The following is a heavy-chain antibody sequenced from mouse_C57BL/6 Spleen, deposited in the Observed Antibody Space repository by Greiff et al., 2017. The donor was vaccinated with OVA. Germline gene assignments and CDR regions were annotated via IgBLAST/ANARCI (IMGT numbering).Heavy chain of an antibody. CDR3: ARTSPLTGPLAIDG. V-gene: IGHV1-64*01. J-gene: IGHJ4*01. CDR1: GYTFTSYW. Sequence: QVQLQQPGAELVKPGASVKLSCKASGYTFTSYWMHWVKQRPGQGLEWIGMIHPNSGSTNYNEKFKSKATLTVDKSSSTAYMQLSSLTSEDSAVYYCARTSPLTGPLAIDGWGKGASVTFAS. D-gene: IGHD4-1*01. CDR2: IHPNSGST.